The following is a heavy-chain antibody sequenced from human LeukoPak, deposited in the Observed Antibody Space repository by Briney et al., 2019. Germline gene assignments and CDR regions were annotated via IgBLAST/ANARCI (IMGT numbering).Heavy chain of an antibody. V-gene: IGHV1-2*02. D-gene: IGHD3-10*01. CDR3: SRITMVRGVISFDY. CDR1: GYIFTDYY. J-gene: IGHJ4*02. CDR2: INPNSGGT. Sequence: GASVKVSCKASGYIFTDYYIHWVRQAPGQGLEWMGWINPNSGGTKYAQKFQGRVTMTRDTSISTAYMELSRLRSDDTAVYYCSRITMVRGVISFDYWGQGTLVTVSS.